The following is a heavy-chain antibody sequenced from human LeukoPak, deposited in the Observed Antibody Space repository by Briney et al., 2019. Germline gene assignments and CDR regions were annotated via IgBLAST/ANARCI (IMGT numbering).Heavy chain of an antibody. D-gene: IGHD5-12*01. V-gene: IGHV3-43*01. CDR3: AKDKWLRGYYYYYMDV. CDR1: GFTFDDYN. CDR2: ITWNGDST. J-gene: IGHJ6*03. Sequence: GGSLRLSCAASGFTFDDYNMHWVRQAPRTGLEWVSLITWNGDSTYYADSVEGRFTISRDNSKNSLYLQMNSLRTEDTALYYRAKDKWLRGYYYYYMDVWGKGTTVTVSS.